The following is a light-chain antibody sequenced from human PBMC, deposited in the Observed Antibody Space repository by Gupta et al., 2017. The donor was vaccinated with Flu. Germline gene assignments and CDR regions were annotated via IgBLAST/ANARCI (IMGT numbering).Light chain of an antibody. CDR1: QSISNR. CDR3: QQYDYYWT. J-gene: IGKJ1*01. V-gene: IGKV1-5*03. CDR2: KAS. Sequence: VGDRVTITCRASQSISNRLAWYQQKAGKPPKILIYKASTLEGGVPSRFSGSGSGTQFTRTISSLQPDDFATYYCQQYDYYWTFGQGTKVEI.